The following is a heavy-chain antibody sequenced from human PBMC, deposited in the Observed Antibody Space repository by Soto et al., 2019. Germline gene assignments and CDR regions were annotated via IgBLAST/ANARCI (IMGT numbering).Heavy chain of an antibody. Sequence: EVQLVESGGGLVKPGGSLGLSCAASDFTFTNAWMNWARQAPGKGLEWVGRIKSKTDGGTTDYAAPVKGRFTISRDDSKNTLYLQMNSLKSEDTAVYYCTGGRGYYDSSGYYRYYYGMDVWGQGTTVTVSS. CDR1: DFTFTNAW. CDR3: TGGRGYYDSSGYYRYYYGMDV. J-gene: IGHJ6*02. V-gene: IGHV3-15*07. D-gene: IGHD3-22*01. CDR2: IKSKTDGGTT.